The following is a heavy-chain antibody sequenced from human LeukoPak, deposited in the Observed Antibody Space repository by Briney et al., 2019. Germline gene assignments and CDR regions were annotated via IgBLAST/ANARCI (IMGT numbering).Heavy chain of an antibody. CDR1: GFTFSSYA. CDR2: ISSSSSYI. V-gene: IGHV3-21*04. J-gene: IGHJ5*02. D-gene: IGHD3-3*01. Sequence: GGSLRLSCAASGFTFSSYAMSWVRQAPGKGLEWVSSISSSSSYIYYADSVKGRFTISRDNAKNSLYLQMNSLRAEDTAVYYCAKEHDLWHEEGNWFDPWGQGTLVTVSS. CDR3: AKEHDLWHEEGNWFDP.